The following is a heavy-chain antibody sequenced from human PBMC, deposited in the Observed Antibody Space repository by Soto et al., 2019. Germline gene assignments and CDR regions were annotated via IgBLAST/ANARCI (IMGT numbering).Heavy chain of an antibody. CDR2: IYYSGST. Sequence: SETLSLTCTVSGGSISSGGYYWSWIRQPPGKGLEWIGSIYYSGSTYYNPSLKSRVTISVDTSKNQFSLKLSSVTAADTAVYYCARPTYYYDSSGYLVDYWGQGTLVTVSS. D-gene: IGHD3-22*01. CDR1: GGSISSGGYY. J-gene: IGHJ4*02. CDR3: ARPTYYYDSSGYLVDY. V-gene: IGHV4-39*01.